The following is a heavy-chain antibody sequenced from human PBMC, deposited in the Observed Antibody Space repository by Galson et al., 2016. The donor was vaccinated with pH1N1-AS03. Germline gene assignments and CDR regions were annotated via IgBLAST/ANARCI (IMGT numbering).Heavy chain of an antibody. CDR1: HGSVSNHY. CDR2: VHSSGST. Sequence: ETLSLTCTVSHGSVSNHYWTWIRQPPGKELEWIGYVHSSGSTSYNRSLKSRLIISVDTSKNQLSLTLTSVTAADTAMYYCTREATTCCFDIWGQGTVVTVSS. V-gene: IGHV4-59*02. J-gene: IGHJ3*02. D-gene: IGHD1-1*01. CDR3: TREATTCCFDI.